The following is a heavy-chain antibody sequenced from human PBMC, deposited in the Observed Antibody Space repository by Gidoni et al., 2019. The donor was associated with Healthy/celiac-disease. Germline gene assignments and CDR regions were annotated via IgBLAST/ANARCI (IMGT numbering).Heavy chain of an antibody. CDR1: GFTFSSYA. D-gene: IGHD3-3*01. CDR2: ISGSGGST. CDR3: AKWSEYYDFWSGYFDY. J-gene: IGHJ4*02. Sequence: EVQLLESGGGLVQPGGSLSPSCAASGFTFSSYAMSWVRQAPGKGLGWVSAISGSGGSTYYADSVKGRFTISRDNSKNTLYLQMNSLRAEDTAVYYCAKWSEYYDFWSGYFDYWGQGTLVTVSS. V-gene: IGHV3-23*01.